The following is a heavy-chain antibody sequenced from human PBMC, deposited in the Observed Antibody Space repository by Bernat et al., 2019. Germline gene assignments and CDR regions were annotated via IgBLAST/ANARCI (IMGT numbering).Heavy chain of an antibody. CDR3: ARDRKRYYVFGGGYPGDNWSDP. Sequence: QVQLVESGGGVVQPGRSLRLSCAASGFTFSSYGMHWVRQAPGKGLEWVAVIWYDGSNKYYADSVKGRFTISRDNSKNTLYLQMNSLRAEDTAVYYWARDRKRYYVFGGGYPGDNWSDPGGQETLVPVS. V-gene: IGHV3-33*01. J-gene: IGHJ5*02. D-gene: IGHD3-3*01. CDR2: IWYDGSNK. CDR1: GFTFSSYG.